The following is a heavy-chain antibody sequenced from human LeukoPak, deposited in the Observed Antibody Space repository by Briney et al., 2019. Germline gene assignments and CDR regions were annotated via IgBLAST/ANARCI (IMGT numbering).Heavy chain of an antibody. Sequence: PGGSLRLSCVASGFTFSNAWMSWVRQAPGKGLEWVGHINSKTDGGTTDYAAPVKGRFSISRDDSKSTLSLQMNSLKTEDTAVYYCTTILAGTTGPHYWGQGSLVTVSS. J-gene: IGHJ4*02. D-gene: IGHD1-1*01. V-gene: IGHV3-15*01. CDR2: INSKTDGGTT. CDR1: GFTFSNAW. CDR3: TTILAGTTGPHY.